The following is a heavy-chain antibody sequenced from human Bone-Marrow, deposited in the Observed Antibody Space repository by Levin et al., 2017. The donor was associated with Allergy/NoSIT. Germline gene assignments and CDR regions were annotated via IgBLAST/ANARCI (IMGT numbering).Heavy chain of an antibody. Sequence: AGGSLRLSCAASGFIFGNYGMSWVRQAPGKGLEWVSSITGSGGDTYHANSVKGRFTISRDNSKNTLYLQMNSLRAEDTAIYYCASLGLPPRYYFYYAMDVWGQGTTVTVSS. CDR1: GFIFGNYG. J-gene: IGHJ6*02. CDR3: ASLGLPPRYYFYYAMDV. V-gene: IGHV3-23*01. CDR2: ITGSGGDT.